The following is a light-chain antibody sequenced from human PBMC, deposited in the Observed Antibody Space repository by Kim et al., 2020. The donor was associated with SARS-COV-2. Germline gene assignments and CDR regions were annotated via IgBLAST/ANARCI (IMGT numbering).Light chain of an antibody. J-gene: IGKJ5*01. V-gene: IGKV3-20*01. CDR3: QQYGDSPIT. CDR1: QSVGSNY. Sequence: SPGERATLSCRASQSVGSNYLAWYQQKPGQAPRLLIHGAASRATGIPDRFSGIGSGTDFTLIISRLEPEDFAVYYCQQYGDSPITFGQGTRLEIK. CDR2: GAA.